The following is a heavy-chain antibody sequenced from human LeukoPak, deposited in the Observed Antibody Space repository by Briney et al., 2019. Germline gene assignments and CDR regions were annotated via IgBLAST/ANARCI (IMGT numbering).Heavy chain of an antibody. V-gene: IGHV4-59*01. D-gene: IGHD3-22*01. CDR3: ARGPVDYYDSSGYRLLYYFDY. J-gene: IGHJ4*02. Sequence: SETLSLTCTVSGGSISSYYWSWIRQPPGKGLEWIGYIYYSGSTNYNPSLKSRVTISVDTSKNQFSLKLSSVTAADTAVYYCARGPVDYYDSSGYRLLYYFDYWGQGTLVTVSS. CDR2: IYYSGST. CDR1: GGSISSYY.